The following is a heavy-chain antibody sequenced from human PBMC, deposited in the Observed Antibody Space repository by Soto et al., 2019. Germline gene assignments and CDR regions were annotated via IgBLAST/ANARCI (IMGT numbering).Heavy chain of an antibody. CDR1: GFTFSSYA. CDR3: AKEVFSYGSGSYYGY. V-gene: IGHV3-23*01. CDR2: ISGSGGST. D-gene: IGHD1-26*01. J-gene: IGHJ4*02. Sequence: GGSLRLSCAASGFTFSSYAMGWVRQAPGKVLEWVSAISGSGGSTYYADSVKGRFTISRDNSKNTLYLQMNSLRAEDTAIYYCAKEVFSYGSGSYYGYWGQGTLVNVSS.